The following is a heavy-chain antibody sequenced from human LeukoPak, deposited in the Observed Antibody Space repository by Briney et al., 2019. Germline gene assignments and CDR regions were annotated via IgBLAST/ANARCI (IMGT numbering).Heavy chain of an antibody. CDR2: ISYDGSNK. CDR3: AKDHITMIVVASDPGY. J-gene: IGHJ4*02. CDR1: GFSFNSYA. V-gene: IGHV3-30*18. Sequence: GQSLRLSCTVSGFSFNSYAMSWVRQAPGKGLEWVAVISYDGSNKYYADSVKGRFTISRDNSKNTLYLQMNSLRAEDTAVYYCAKDHITMIVVASDPGYWGQGTLVTVSS. D-gene: IGHD3-22*01.